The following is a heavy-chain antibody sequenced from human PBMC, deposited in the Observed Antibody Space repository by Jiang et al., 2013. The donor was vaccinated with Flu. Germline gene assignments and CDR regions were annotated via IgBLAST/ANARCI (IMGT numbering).Heavy chain of an antibody. CDR2: IKQDGSEK. J-gene: IGHJ4*02. Sequence: LVQPGGSLRLSCAASGFTFSNYWMSWVRQAPGKGLEWVSNIKQDGSEKYYVDSVKGRFTISRDNARNSLYLQMNSLRAEDMAVYYCARRRCSSTSCFFDYWGQGTLVTVSS. CDR1: GFTFSNYW. D-gene: IGHD2-2*01. CDR3: ARRRCSSTSCFFDY. V-gene: IGHV3-7*01.